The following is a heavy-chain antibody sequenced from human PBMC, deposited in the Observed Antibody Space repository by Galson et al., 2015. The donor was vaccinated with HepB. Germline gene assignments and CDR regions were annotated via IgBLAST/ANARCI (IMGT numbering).Heavy chain of an antibody. D-gene: IGHD2-2*01. CDR3: ARDPEYCSSTSCPQGFDY. J-gene: IGHJ4*02. CDR1: GGTFSSYA. Sequence: SVKVSCKASGGTFSSYAISWVRQAPGQGLEWMGRIIPILGIANYAQKFQGRVTITADKSTSTAYMELSSLRSEDTAVYYCARDPEYCSSTSCPQGFDYWGQGTLVTVS. CDR2: IIPILGIA. V-gene: IGHV1-69*04.